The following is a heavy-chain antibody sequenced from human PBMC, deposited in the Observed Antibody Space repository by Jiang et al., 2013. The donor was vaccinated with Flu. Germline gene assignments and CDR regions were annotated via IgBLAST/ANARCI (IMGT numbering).Heavy chain of an antibody. CDR1: GGSISSSSYY. V-gene: IGHV4-39*01. J-gene: IGHJ3*02. Sequence: GSGLVKPSETLSLTCTVSGGSISSSSYYWGWIRQPPGKGLEWIGSIYYSGSTYYNPSLKSRVTISVDTSKNQFSLKLSSVTAADTAVYYCASHASGYTNAFDIWAKGNGHVSS. CDR2: IYYSGST. D-gene: IGHD5-24*01. CDR3: ASHASGYTNAFDI.